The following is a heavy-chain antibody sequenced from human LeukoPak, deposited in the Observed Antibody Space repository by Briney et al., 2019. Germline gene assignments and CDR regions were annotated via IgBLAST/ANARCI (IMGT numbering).Heavy chain of an antibody. CDR1: VITFSDNS. Sequence: PGGSLRLSCAASVITFSDNSMNWVRQAPGSGLERVAYISPASKTIKYADSVKGRFTISRDNAKKSLYLQMKSLRAEDTAVYYCARDPYYSNHLDFLGQGTLVTVSS. D-gene: IGHD4-11*01. V-gene: IGHV3-48*04. CDR2: ISPASKTI. J-gene: IGHJ4*02. CDR3: ARDPYYSNHLDF.